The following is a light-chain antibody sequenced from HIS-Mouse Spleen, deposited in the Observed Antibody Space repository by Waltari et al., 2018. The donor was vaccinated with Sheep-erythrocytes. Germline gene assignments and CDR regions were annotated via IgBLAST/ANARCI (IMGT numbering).Light chain of an antibody. CDR1: QSISSY. J-gene: IGKJ2*01. V-gene: IGKV1-39*01. CDR3: QQSYSTPYT. Sequence: IQMTQSPSSLSASVGDRVTITCRASQSISSYLNWYQQKPGKAPKLRIYAASSLQSGVPSRFSGSGSGTDFTLTISSLQPEDFATYYCQQSYSTPYTFGQGTKLEIK. CDR2: AAS.